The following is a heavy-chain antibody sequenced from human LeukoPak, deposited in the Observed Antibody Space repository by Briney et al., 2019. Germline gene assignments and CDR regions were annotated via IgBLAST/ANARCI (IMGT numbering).Heavy chain of an antibody. V-gene: IGHV3-53*01. Sequence: PGGSLRLSCAASGFTFSNTWMSWVRQAPGKGLEWVSVIYSGGATYYADSVRGRFTISRDNSKNTLFLQMNSLRAEDTAVYYCARGGNWDLYYFDYWGQGTLVTVSS. D-gene: IGHD7-27*01. CDR1: GFTFSNTW. CDR3: ARGGNWDLYYFDY. CDR2: IYSGGAT. J-gene: IGHJ4*02.